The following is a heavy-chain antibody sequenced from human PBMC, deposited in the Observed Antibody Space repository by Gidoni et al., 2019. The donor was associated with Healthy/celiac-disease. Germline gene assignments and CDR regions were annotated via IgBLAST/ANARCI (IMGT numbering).Heavy chain of an antibody. J-gene: IGHJ6*02. Sequence: QVQLVQSGAEVKKPGSSVKVSCKASGGTFSSYAISWVRQAPGQGLEWMGGIIPIFCTANYAQKFQGRVTITADESTSTAYRELSSLRSEDTAVYYCARDSQYQLLSAYYYYGMDVWGQGTTVTVSS. CDR1: GGTFSSYA. D-gene: IGHD2-2*01. CDR3: ARDSQYQLLSAYYYYGMDV. V-gene: IGHV1-69*01. CDR2: IIPIFCTA.